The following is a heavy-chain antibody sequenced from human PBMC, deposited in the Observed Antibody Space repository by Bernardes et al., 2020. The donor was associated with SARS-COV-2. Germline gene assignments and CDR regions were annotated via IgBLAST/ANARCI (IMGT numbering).Heavy chain of an antibody. D-gene: IGHD2-21*01. Sequence: ASVKVSCKASGYTFTDYYFHWMRQAPGQGPEWMGWIDPENGDTNYTQKFQGRVTMTRDSSVNTVYMELASLTSDDTAVYYCARGIPWLDPWGQGTLVTVSS. V-gene: IGHV1-2*02. CDR2: IDPENGDT. CDR1: GYTFTDYY. J-gene: IGHJ5*02. CDR3: ARGIPWLDP.